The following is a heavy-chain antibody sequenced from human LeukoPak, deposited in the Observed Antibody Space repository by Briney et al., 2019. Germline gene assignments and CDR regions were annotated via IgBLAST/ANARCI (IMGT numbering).Heavy chain of an antibody. CDR3: ARLDILTGYYVDY. Sequence: SETLSLTCTVSGGSISSSSYYWGWIRQPPGKGLEWIGSIYYSGSTYYNPSLKSRVTISVDTSKNQFSLKLSSVTAADTAVYYCARLDILTGYYVDYWGQGTLITVSS. D-gene: IGHD3-9*01. CDR1: GGSISSSSYY. J-gene: IGHJ4*02. CDR2: IYYSGST. V-gene: IGHV4-39*01.